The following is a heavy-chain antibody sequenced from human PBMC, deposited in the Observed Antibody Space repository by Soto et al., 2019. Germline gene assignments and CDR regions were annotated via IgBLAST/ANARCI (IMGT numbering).Heavy chain of an antibody. CDR2: IYYSGST. V-gene: IGHV4-31*03. J-gene: IGHJ3*02. D-gene: IGHD6-6*01. CDR3: ARDGPEQLVRGAFDI. CDR1: GGSISSGGYY. Sequence: QVQLQESGPGLVKPSQTLSHTCTVSGGSISSGGYYWSWIRQHPGKGLEWIGYIYYSGSTYYNPSLKSRVTISVDTSKNQFSLKLSSVTAADTAAYYCARDGPEQLVRGAFDIWGQGTMVTVSS.